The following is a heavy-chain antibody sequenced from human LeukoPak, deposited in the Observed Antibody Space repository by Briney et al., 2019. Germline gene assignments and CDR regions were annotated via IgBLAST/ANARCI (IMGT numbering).Heavy chain of an antibody. CDR2: IYYSGST. V-gene: IGHV4-31*03. CDR1: GGSISSGDYY. D-gene: IGHD6-13*01. Sequence: SETLSLTCTVSGGSISSGDYYWSWIRQHPGKGLEWIGYIYYSGSTYYNPSLKSRVTISVDTSKNQFSLKLSSVTAADTAVYYCARDSSSWNWFDPWGQGTLVTVSS. J-gene: IGHJ5*02. CDR3: ARDSSSWNWFDP.